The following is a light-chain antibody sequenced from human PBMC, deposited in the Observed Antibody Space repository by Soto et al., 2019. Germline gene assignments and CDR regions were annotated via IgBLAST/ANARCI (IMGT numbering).Light chain of an antibody. V-gene: IGKV2-28*01. J-gene: IGKJ3*01. CDR3: MQTLQTPYT. CDR2: LVS. CDR1: QSLLHSDGYNY. Sequence: DIVMTQSPLSLPVTPGEPASISCKSSQSLLHSDGYNYLEWYVQKAGQSPQLLIYLVSHRASGVPDRLSGSGSGTDFTLKISKVEADDVGVYYCMQTLQTPYTFGPGTKVEIK.